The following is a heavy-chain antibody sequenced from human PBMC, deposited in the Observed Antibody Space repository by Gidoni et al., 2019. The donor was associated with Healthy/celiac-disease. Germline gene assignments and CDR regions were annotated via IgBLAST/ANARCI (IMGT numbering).Heavy chain of an antibody. CDR2: IYYSGST. CDR1: GGSISSSY. Sequence: QVQLQESGPGLVKPSETLSLTCTVSGGSISSSYWSWIRQPPGKGLEWIGYIYYSGSTNYNPSLKSRVTISVDTSKNQFSLKLSSVTAADTAVYYCARLSDCSSTSCYGSEAFDIWGQGTMVTVSS. D-gene: IGHD2-2*01. V-gene: IGHV4-59*08. J-gene: IGHJ3*02. CDR3: ARLSDCSSTSCYGSEAFDI.